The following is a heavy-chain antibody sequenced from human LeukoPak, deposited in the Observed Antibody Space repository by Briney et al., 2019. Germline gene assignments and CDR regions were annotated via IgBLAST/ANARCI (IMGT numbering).Heavy chain of an antibody. V-gene: IGHV4-61*02. CDR1: GVPLSGYYY. D-gene: IGHD4-17*01. Sequence: PSETLSLTCTVSGVPLSGYYYWTWIRQPAGKGLEWIGRVSSTGTPEYNPSLKNRVAISVDPSESRFFLTVSSVTAADTAVYYCARSADYGDYEYSLHWGQGTLVTVAS. CDR3: ARSADYGDYEYSLH. J-gene: IGHJ1*01. CDR2: VSSTGTP.